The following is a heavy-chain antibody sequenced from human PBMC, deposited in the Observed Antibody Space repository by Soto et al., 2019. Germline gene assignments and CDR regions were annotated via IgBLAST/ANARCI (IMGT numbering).Heavy chain of an antibody. V-gene: IGHV1-69*06. CDR3: ARSMTTVVLDAFDI. CDR1: GYTFTGYY. CDR2: IIPIFGTA. Sequence: SVKVSCKASGYTFTGYYMHWVRQAPGQGLEWMGWIIPIFGTANYAQKFQGRVTITADKSTSTAYMELSSLRSEDTAVYYCARSMTTVVLDAFDIWGQGTMVTVSS. D-gene: IGHD4-17*01. J-gene: IGHJ3*02.